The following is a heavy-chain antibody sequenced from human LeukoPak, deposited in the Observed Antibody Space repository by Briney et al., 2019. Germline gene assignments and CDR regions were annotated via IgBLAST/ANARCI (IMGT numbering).Heavy chain of an antibody. CDR1: GGTFSSYA. CDR3: TRGPYSSSWYGYYYYMDV. D-gene: IGHD6-13*01. CDR2: IIPIFGTA. J-gene: IGHJ6*03. V-gene: IGHV1-69*05. Sequence: SVKVSCKASGGTFSSYAISWVRQAPGQGLEWMGGIIPIFGTANYAQKFQGRVTITTDESTSTAYMELSSLRSEDTAVYYCTRGPYSSSWYGYYYYMDVWGKGTTVTVSS.